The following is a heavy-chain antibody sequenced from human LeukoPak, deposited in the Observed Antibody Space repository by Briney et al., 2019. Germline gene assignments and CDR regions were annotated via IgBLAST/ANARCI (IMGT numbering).Heavy chain of an antibody. CDR3: ARGAKELLWFGSGAFDI. CDR1: GYSISSGYY. Sequence: PSETLSLTCTVSGYSISSGYYWGWIRQPPGKGLEWIGSIYHSGSTYYNPSLKSRVTISVDTSKNQFSLKLSSVTAADTAVYYCARGAKELLWFGSGAFDIWGQGTMVTVSS. V-gene: IGHV4-38-2*02. CDR2: IYHSGST. J-gene: IGHJ3*02. D-gene: IGHD3-10*01.